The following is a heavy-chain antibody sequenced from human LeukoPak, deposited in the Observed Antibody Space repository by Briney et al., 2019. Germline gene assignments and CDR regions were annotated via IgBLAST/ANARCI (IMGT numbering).Heavy chain of an antibody. Sequence: GGSPRLSCAASGFTFRSYWMSWVRQAPGKGLEWVANVKHDGSEIYYVDSVKGRFTISRDNAKNSLFLQMNSLRAEDTAVYYCARKQAGATLFDYWGQGSLVAVSS. V-gene: IGHV3-7*01. D-gene: IGHD1-26*01. J-gene: IGHJ4*02. CDR3: ARKQAGATLFDY. CDR1: GFTFRSYW. CDR2: VKHDGSEI.